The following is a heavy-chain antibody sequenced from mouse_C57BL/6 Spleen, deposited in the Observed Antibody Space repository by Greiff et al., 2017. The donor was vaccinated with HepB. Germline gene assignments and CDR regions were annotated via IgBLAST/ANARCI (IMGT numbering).Heavy chain of an antibody. D-gene: IGHD2-5*01. CDR2: ISSGSSTI. V-gene: IGHV5-17*01. Sequence: EVPLVESGGGLVKPGGSLKLSCAASGFTFSDYAMHWVRQAPETGLEWVAYISSGSSTIYYAATVKGRFTISRDNAKNTLFLQMTSLRSADTDMYYCSRNYYSKYYYAMDYRGQGTSVTVSS. CDR1: GFTFSDYA. CDR3: SRNYYSKYYYAMDY. J-gene: IGHJ4*01.